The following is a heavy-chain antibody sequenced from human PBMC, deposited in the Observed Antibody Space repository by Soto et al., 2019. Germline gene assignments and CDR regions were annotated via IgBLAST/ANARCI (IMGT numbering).Heavy chain of an antibody. CDR1: GGSFSGSY. D-gene: IGHD6-6*01. V-gene: IGHV4-34*01. J-gene: IGHJ4*02. CDR3: ARTIAARASRNLDY. CDR2: INHSGGT. Sequence: QVQLQQWGAGLLKPSETLSLTCAVYGGSFSGSYWSWIRQPPGKGLERIGEINHSGGTNYNPSLKSRVTISVVTSKSQLSLNLNSVTAADTAVYYCARTIAARASRNLDYWGQGTLVTVSS.